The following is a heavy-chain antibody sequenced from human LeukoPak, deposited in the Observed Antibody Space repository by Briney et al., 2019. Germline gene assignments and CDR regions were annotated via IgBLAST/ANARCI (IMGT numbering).Heavy chain of an antibody. CDR1: GFTFSTYS. Sequence: GGSLRLSCAASGFTFSTYSMNWVRQAPGKGLEWVSSISSGSSFIYNADSVKGRFTISRDNAKNSLFLQMNSLRAEDTAVYYCARESSGYFYWGQGTLVTVSS. V-gene: IGHV3-21*01. CDR2: ISSGSSFI. CDR3: ARESSGYFY. D-gene: IGHD3-22*01. J-gene: IGHJ4*02.